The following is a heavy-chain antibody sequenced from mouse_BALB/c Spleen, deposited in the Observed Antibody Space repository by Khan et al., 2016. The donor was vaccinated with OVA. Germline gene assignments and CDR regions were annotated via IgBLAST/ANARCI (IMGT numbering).Heavy chain of an antibody. CDR3: AIGGYWGFAY. CDR2: IFPGSVST. V-gene: IGHV1-9*01. CDR1: GYTFSSYW. J-gene: IGHJ3*01. D-gene: IGHD2-3*01. Sequence: QGQLQQSGGDLMKPGASVKISCKATGYTFSSYWIEWVKQRPGHGLEWIGQIFPGSVSTTYNEKFKGKATFTADTSSNTAYMQLSSLTSEDSAFYYCAIGGYWGFAYWGQGTLVTVSA.